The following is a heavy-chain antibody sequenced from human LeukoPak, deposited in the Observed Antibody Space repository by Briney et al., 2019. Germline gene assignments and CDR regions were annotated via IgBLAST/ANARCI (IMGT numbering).Heavy chain of an antibody. CDR2: ISYDGSNK. V-gene: IGHV3-30*18. D-gene: IGHD3-22*01. J-gene: IGHJ4*02. Sequence: PGRSLRLSCAASGFTFSSYGMHWVRQAPGKGLEWVAVISYDGSNKYYADSVKGRFTISRDNSKNMLYLQMNSLRAEDTAVYYCAKDWKRGYYYDSSGYLPDYWGQGTLVTVSS. CDR3: AKDWKRGYYYDSSGYLPDY. CDR1: GFTFSSYG.